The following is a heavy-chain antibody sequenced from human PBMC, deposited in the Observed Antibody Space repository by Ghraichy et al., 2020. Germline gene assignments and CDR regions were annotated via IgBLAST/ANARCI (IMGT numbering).Heavy chain of an antibody. CDR3: ATHLRRDGYNSGVNY. J-gene: IGHJ4*02. Sequence: SVKVSCKASGGTFSSYAISWVRQAPGQGLEWMGGIIPIFGTANYAQKFQGRVTITADESTSTAYMELSSLRSEDTAVYYCATHLRRDGYNSGVNYWGQGTLVTVSS. CDR2: IIPIFGTA. V-gene: IGHV1-69*13. CDR1: GGTFSSYA. D-gene: IGHD5-24*01.